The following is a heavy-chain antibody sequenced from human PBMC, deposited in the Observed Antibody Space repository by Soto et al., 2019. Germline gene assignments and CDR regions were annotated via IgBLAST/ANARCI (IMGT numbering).Heavy chain of an antibody. D-gene: IGHD2-21*01. CDR1: GFSLTTRGVG. CDR2: IYWNDDK. V-gene: IGHV2-5*01. Sequence: QITLKESGPTLVKPTQTLTLPCSFSGFSLTTRGVGVGWIRQPPRKALEWLALIYWNDDKVYSPSLKSRLTITKDTSKNQVVLTMTDMDPVDTATYFWAHRQFAVLAQEFDYWGQGILVTVSS. J-gene: IGHJ4*02. CDR3: AHRQFAVLAQEFDY.